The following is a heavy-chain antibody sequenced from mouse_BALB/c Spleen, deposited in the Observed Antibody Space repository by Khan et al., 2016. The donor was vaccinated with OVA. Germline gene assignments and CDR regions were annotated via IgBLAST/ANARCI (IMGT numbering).Heavy chain of an antibody. CDR3: TRHGYVAWFTY. V-gene: IGHV1S135*01. CDR2: IDPFSGDT. J-gene: IGHJ3*01. CDR1: GYSFTTYY. D-gene: IGHD2-2*01. Sequence: EVQLQQSGPELMKPGTSVKISYKASGYSFTTYYIHWVMQSHGKSLEWIGYIDPFSGDTTFNQKFKGKATLTVDKSSSTAYIHLSNLTSEDSAIYYGTRHGYVAWFTYWGQGTLVTVSA.